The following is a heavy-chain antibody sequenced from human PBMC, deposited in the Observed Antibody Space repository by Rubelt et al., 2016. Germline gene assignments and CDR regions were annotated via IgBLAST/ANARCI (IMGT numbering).Heavy chain of an antibody. J-gene: IGHJ2*01. D-gene: IGHD6-6*01. Sequence: QVQLVQSGAEVKKPGASVKVSCKASGYTFTSYGISWVRQAPGQGLEWMGWISAYNGNPNYAQKLQGRGTMTTDTSTSTAYMELRSLRSDDTAGYYCARDRIRIAARQGWYFDLWGRGTLVTVSS. CDR1: GYTFTSYG. V-gene: IGHV1-18*01. CDR2: ISAYNGNP. CDR3: ARDRIRIAARQGWYFDL.